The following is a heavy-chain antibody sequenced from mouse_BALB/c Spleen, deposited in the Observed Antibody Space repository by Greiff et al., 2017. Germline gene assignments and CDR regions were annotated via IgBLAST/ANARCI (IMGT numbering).Heavy chain of an antibody. J-gene: IGHJ4*01. CDR3: ASRYPYAMDY. Sequence: VKLQESGPELVKPGASVKISCKASGYAFSSSWMNWVKQRPGQGLEWIGRIYPGDGDTNYNGKFKGKATLTADKSSSTAYMQLSSLTSVDSAVYFCASRYPYAMDYWGQGTSVTVSS. CDR2: IYPGDGDT. V-gene: IGHV1-82*01. D-gene: IGHD1-1*01. CDR1: GYAFSSSW.